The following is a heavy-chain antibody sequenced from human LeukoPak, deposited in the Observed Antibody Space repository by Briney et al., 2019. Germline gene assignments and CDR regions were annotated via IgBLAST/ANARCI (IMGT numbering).Heavy chain of an antibody. D-gene: IGHD3-16*02. V-gene: IGHV4-34*01. CDR3: ARKGGYRPNAFDI. CDR1: GGSFSGYY. CDR2: INHSGST. Sequence: PSETLSLTCAVYGGSFSGYYWSWIRQPPGKGLEWIGEINHSGSTNYNSSLKSRVTISVDTSKNQFSLKLSSVTAADTAVYYCARKGGYRPNAFDIWGQGTMVTVSS. J-gene: IGHJ3*02.